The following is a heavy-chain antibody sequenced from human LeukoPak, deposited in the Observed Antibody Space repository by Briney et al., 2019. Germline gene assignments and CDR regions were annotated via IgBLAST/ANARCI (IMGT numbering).Heavy chain of an antibody. CDR3: ARDDLDCSGGTCYPDDF. Sequence: ASVKVSCKASGYTFSSYGISWVRQAPGQGFEWMGWISAYNGNIKYAQKFQGRVTMTTDTSTGTAYMELRSLRSDDTAMYFCARDDLDCSGGTCYPDDFWGQGTLVTVSS. D-gene: IGHD2-15*01. CDR2: ISAYNGNI. CDR1: GYTFSSYG. J-gene: IGHJ4*02. V-gene: IGHV1-18*01.